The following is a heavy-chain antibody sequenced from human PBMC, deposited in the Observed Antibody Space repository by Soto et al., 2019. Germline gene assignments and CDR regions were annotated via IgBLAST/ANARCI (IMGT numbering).Heavy chain of an antibody. Sequence: PGGSLRLSCTASGFTFGDYAMSWFRQAPGKGLEFIAVSSSKAYGGTPEYAASVKGRFSISRDDSKSTAYLRMNSLKIEVTCFYYCTSAWSASSVASTLDFWGQGILVTVSS. CDR1: GFTFGDYA. V-gene: IGHV3-49*03. CDR2: SSSKAYGGTP. J-gene: IGHJ4*02. D-gene: IGHD2-15*01. CDR3: TSAWSASSVASTLDF.